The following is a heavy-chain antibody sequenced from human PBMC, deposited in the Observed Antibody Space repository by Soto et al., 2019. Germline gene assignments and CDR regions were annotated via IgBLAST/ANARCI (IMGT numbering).Heavy chain of an antibody. Sequence: QVQLHESGPGLVKPSQTLSLSCTVSGDSISRGGYYWNWIRQHPRKGLEWIGYIYHSGSTNYNPSLKNRVTISLDTSKNQLSLELTNVTAADTAVYYCLRDGARAYGLGWFGPWGQGILVTVSS. CDR1: GDSISRGGYY. J-gene: IGHJ5*02. D-gene: IGHD2-21*01. CDR2: IYHSGST. CDR3: LRDGARAYGLGWFGP. V-gene: IGHV4-31*03.